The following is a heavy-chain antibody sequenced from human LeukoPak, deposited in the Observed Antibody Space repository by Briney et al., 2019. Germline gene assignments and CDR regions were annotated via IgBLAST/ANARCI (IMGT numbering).Heavy chain of an antibody. Sequence: SETLSLTCTVSGGSISSYYWSWIRQPAGKGLEWIGRIYTSGSTNYNPSLKSRVTISVDTSKDQFSLKLSSVTAADTAVYYCARGGRSTSCYDRGGCWFDPWGQGTLVTVSS. J-gene: IGHJ5*02. CDR3: ARGGRSTSCYDRGGCWFDP. D-gene: IGHD2-2*01. CDR1: GGSISSYY. V-gene: IGHV4-4*07. CDR2: IYTSGST.